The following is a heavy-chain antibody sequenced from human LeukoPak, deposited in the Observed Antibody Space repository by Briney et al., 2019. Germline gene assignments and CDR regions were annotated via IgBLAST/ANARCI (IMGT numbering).Heavy chain of an antibody. Sequence: SAKVSCKASGGTFNRHAFSWVRQAPGQGLEWMGRIIPILNIANSAQKFQDRVTITADKSTSTAYMELSSLRSEDTAVYYCARESLSGGIAAADPFDYWGQGTLVTVSS. V-gene: IGHV1-69*04. D-gene: IGHD6-13*01. CDR2: IIPILNIA. CDR1: GGTFNRHA. J-gene: IGHJ4*02. CDR3: ARESLSGGIAAADPFDY.